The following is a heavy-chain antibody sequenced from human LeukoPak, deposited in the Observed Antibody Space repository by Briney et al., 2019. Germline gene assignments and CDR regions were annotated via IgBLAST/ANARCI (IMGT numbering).Heavy chain of an antibody. CDR1: GFTFSSYW. V-gene: IGHV3-7*01. J-gene: IGHJ6*02. CDR3: ARDHLRNYYYYYGMDV. CDR2: IKQDGSEK. Sequence: GGSLRLSCAASGFTFSSYWMSWVRQAPGKGLEWVANIKQDGSEKYYVDSVKGRFTISRDNAKNSLYLQMNSLRAEDTAVYYCARDHLRNYYYYYGMDVWGQGTTVTVSS.